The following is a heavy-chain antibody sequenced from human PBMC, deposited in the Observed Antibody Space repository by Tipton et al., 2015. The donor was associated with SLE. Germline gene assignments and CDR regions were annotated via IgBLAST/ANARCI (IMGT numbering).Heavy chain of an antibody. CDR1: GFTFSSYA. CDR2: ISYDGSNK. D-gene: IGHD3-9*01. Sequence: SLRLSCAASGFTFSSYAMHWVRQAPGKGLEWVAVISYDGSNKYYADSVKGRFTISRDNSKNTLYLQMNSLRAEDTAVYYCARTLVYYYYGMDVWGQGTTVTVSS. V-gene: IGHV3-30*04. J-gene: IGHJ6*02. CDR3: ARTLVYYYYGMDV.